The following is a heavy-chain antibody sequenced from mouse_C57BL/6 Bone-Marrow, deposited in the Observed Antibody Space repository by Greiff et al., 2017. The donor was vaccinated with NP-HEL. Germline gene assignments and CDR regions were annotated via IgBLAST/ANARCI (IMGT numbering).Heavy chain of an antibody. J-gene: IGHJ2*01. CDR2: INPGSGGT. CDR3: ARNYYGFGC. CDR1: GYAFTNYL. V-gene: IGHV1-54*01. D-gene: IGHD1-1*01. Sequence: QVQLQQSGAELVRPGTSVKVSCKASGYAFTNYLIEWVKQRPGQGLEWIGVINPGSGGTNYNEKFKGKATLTADKSSSTAYLQLGSLTSEDSAVYFCARNYYGFGCWGQGTTLTVSS.